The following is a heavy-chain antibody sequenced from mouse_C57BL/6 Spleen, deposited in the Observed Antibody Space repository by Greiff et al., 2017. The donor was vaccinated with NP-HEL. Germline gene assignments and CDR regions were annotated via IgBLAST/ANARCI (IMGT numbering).Heavy chain of an antibody. CDR3: ARESYDYAWFAF. Sequence: QVQLQQPGTELVKPGASVKLSCKASGYTFTSYWMHWVKQRPGQGLEWIGNINPSNGGTNYNEKFKSKATLTVDKSSSTAYMQLSSLTSEDSAVYACARESYDYAWFAFWGQGTLVTVSA. V-gene: IGHV1-53*01. D-gene: IGHD2-4*01. J-gene: IGHJ3*01. CDR1: GYTFTSYW. CDR2: INPSNGGT.